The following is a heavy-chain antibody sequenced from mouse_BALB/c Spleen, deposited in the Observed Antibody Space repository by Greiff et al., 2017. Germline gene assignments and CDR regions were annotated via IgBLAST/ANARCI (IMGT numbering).Heavy chain of an antibody. CDR3: TRDEYGNYDAMDY. J-gene: IGHJ4*01. CDR1: GFTFSSYT. D-gene: IGHD2-10*02. CDR2: ISSGGSYT. Sequence: EVMLVESGGGLVKPGGSLKLSCAASGFTFSSYTMSWVRQTPEKRLEWVATISSGGSYTYYPDSVKGRFTISRDNAKNTLYLQMSSPKSEDTAMYYCTRDEYGNYDAMDYWGQGTSVTVSS. V-gene: IGHV5-6-4*01.